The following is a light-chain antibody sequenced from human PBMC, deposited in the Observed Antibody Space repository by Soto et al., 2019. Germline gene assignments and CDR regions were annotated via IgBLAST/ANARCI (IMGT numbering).Light chain of an antibody. CDR1: QSVSSY. V-gene: IGKV3-11*01. J-gene: IGKJ5*01. Sequence: EIVLTQSPATLSLSPGERATLSCRASQSVSSYLAWYQQKPGRAPRLLIYDASNRATGIPARFSGSGSGTEFTLTISSLEPEDFAVYYCQQRSVFGQGTRLEIK. CDR3: QQRSV. CDR2: DAS.